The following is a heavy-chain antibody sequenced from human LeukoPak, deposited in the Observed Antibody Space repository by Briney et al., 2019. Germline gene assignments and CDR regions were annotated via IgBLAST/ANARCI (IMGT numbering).Heavy chain of an antibody. CDR3: AKERITTTSFDY. J-gene: IGHJ4*02. Sequence: PGGSLRLSCAASGFTFGASSMTWVRQAPGRGLEWVSIINSHGDTTYYADSAKGRFTISRDNSKNTLYLQINSLRAEDTALYYCAKERITTTSFDYWGQGTLVTVSS. CDR2: INSHGDTT. CDR1: GFTFGASS. V-gene: IGHV3-23*01. D-gene: IGHD1-26*01.